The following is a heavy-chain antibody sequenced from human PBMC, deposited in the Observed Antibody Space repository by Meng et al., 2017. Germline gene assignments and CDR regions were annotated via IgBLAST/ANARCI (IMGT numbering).Heavy chain of an antibody. Sequence: QVQVVQSGDEGKKPGASVKVSCKASGYTFTSCAMQWVRQAPGQRLEWMGWINAGNGNTKYSQKFQGRVTITRDTAASTAYMELSSLRSEDTAVYYCARDKLKTFDPWGQGTLVTVSS. V-gene: IGHV1-3*01. CDR2: INAGNGNT. CDR1: GYTFTSCA. J-gene: IGHJ5*02. CDR3: ARDKLKTFDP.